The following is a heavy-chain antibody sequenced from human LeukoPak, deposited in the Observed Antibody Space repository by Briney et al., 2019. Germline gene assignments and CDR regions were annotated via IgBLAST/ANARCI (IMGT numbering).Heavy chain of an antibody. D-gene: IGHD3-22*01. Sequence: SETLSPTCTVSGDSITTSSYYWGWIRQPPGKGLEWIEKIYYSGSTYYNPSLKSRVAISVDTSKNQSSLWLSSVTAADTAVYYCARLETNDGTLDYWGQGTLVTVSS. CDR3: ARLETNDGTLDY. J-gene: IGHJ4*02. CDR2: IYYSGST. V-gene: IGHV4-39*01. CDR1: GDSITTSSYY.